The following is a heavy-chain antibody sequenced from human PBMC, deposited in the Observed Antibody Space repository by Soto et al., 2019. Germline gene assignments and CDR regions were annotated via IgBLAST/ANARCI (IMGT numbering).Heavy chain of an antibody. CDR2: ISGGGGTT. CDR3: AKDRGRSSGWYF. CDR1: EFTFSSYA. D-gene: IGHD6-19*01. J-gene: IGHJ3*01. V-gene: IGHV3-23*01. Sequence: EVQLLESGGGLVQPGGSLRLSCAASEFTFSSYAMSWVRQAPGKGLEWVAAISGGGGTTYYADSVKGRFSISRDNSKNTLYLQMNSLRAEDTAVYDCAKDRGRSSGWYFWGQGTMVTVSS.